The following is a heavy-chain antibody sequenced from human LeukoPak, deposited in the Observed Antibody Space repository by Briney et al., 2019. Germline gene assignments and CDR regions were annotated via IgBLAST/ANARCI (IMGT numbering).Heavy chain of an antibody. CDR3: ARSERSGAGTDAFDI. J-gene: IGHJ3*02. CDR1: GYTFTGYY. V-gene: IGHV1-2*02. Sequence: ASVKVSCKASGYTFTGYYIHWVRQAPGQGLEWMGWISPISGVPKIAQNFQGRVSMTSDTSISTAYMELSSLRSDDTALYYCARSERSGAGTDAFDIWGQGTVVIVSS. D-gene: IGHD1-1*01. CDR2: ISPISGVP.